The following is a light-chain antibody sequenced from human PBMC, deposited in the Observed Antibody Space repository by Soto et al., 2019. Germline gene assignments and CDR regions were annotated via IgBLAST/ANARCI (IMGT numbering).Light chain of an antibody. J-gene: IGLJ1*01. CDR3: SSYTSSSTPV. Sequence: QSVLTQPASVSGSPGQSIAISCTGTSIDVGGYNYVSWYQQHPGKAPKLMIYEVSNRPSGVSNRFSGSKSGNTASLTISGLQAEDEAEYYCSSYTSSSTPVFXTGTKVTVL. V-gene: IGLV2-14*01. CDR1: SIDVGGYNY. CDR2: EVS.